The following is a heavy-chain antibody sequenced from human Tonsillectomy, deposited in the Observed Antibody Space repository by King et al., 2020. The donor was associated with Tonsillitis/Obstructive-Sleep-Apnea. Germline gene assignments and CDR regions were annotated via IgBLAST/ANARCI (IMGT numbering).Heavy chain of an antibody. Sequence: QLVQSGAEVKKPGESLKISCKGSGYSFTSYWIEWVRQMPGKGLEWMGIIYPGDSDTTYSPSFQGQVTISADKSISTAYLQWSSLKASDTAMYYCATLFEHSSSSAYFDYWGQGTLVTVSS. D-gene: IGHD6-6*01. J-gene: IGHJ4*02. CDR2: IYPGDSDT. V-gene: IGHV5-51*01. CDR1: GYSFTSYW. CDR3: ATLFEHSSSSAYFDY.